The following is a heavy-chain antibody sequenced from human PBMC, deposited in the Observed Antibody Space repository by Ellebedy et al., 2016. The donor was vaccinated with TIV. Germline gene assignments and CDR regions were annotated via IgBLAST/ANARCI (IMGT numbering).Heavy chain of an antibody. Sequence: ASVKVSCKASGGTFIKYAISWVRQAPGQGLEWIGRIIPILGIANYAQKFQGRVTISADKSTSTGYMELSSLRSEDTAGYYCARERDIVVVPAASHRAYGMDVWGQGTTVSVSS. CDR2: IIPILGIA. J-gene: IGHJ6*02. V-gene: IGHV1-69*04. CDR3: ARERDIVVVPAASHRAYGMDV. CDR1: GGTFIKYA. D-gene: IGHD2-2*01.